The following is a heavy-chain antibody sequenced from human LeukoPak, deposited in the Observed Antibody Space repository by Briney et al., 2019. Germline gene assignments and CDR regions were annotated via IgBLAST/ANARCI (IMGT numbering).Heavy chain of an antibody. CDR3: ARDFRAPPYYYDSSGPPGY. V-gene: IGHV3-30-3*01. CDR2: ISYDGNNK. Sequence: PGGSLRLSCAASGFTFSSYAMHWVRQAPGKGLEWVAVISYDGNNKYYADSVKGRFTISRDNSKNTLYLQMNSLRAEDTAVYYCARDFRAPPYYYDSSGPPGYWVQGTLVTVSS. J-gene: IGHJ4*02. D-gene: IGHD3-22*01. CDR1: GFTFSSYA.